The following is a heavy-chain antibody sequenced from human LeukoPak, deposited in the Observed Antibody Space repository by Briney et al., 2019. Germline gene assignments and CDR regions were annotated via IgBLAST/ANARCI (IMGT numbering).Heavy chain of an antibody. J-gene: IGHJ3*01. Sequence: GGSLRLSCAASGFTFSSFQMNWVRQAPGKGLEWVSYINSRVTTMFYADSVKGRFTISRDNARNSLYLQMDRLRAEDTAVYYCARVPGRYAFDFWGQGTVVTVSS. CDR2: INSRVTTM. V-gene: IGHV3-48*03. CDR3: ARVPGRYAFDF. CDR1: GFTFSSFQ. D-gene: IGHD2-15*01.